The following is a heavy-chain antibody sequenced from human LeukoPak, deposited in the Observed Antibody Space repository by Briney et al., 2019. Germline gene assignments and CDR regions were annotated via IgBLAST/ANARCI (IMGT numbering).Heavy chain of an antibody. J-gene: IGHJ3*02. V-gene: IGHV4-38-2*01. D-gene: IGHD1-26*01. CDR1: GYSISSGCY. CDR2: IYHSGST. Sequence: PSETLSLTCAVSGYSISSGCYWGWIRQPPGKGLEWIGSIYHSGSTYNNPSLKSRVTISVDTSKNQCSLELSSVTAADTAVYYCARARGSSTAYDAFDIWGQGTMVTVS. CDR3: ARARGSSTAYDAFDI.